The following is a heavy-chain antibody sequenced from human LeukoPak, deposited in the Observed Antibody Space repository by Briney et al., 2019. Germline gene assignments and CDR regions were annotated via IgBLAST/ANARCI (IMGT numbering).Heavy chain of an antibody. J-gene: IGHJ4*02. D-gene: IGHD5-12*01. V-gene: IGHV3-15*01. CDR1: GFTFSSYW. Sequence: PGGSLRLSCAASGFTFSSYWMSWVRQAPGKGLEWVGRIKSKTDGGTTDYAAPVKGRFTISRDDSKNTLYLQMNSLKTEDTAVYYCTTVIVSGYDYDYWGQGTLVTVSS. CDR3: TTVIVSGYDYDY. CDR2: IKSKTDGGTT.